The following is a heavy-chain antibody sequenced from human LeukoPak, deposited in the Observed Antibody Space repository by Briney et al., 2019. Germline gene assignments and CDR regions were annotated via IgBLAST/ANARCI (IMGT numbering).Heavy chain of an antibody. J-gene: IGHJ4*02. D-gene: IGHD3-10*01. CDR1: GYSFTSYW. CDR2: IYPGDSDT. CDR3: ARLQKLLWFGDHPDY. Sequence: GESLKISCKGSGYSFTSYWIGWVRQMPGKGLEWMGIIYPGDSDTRYSPSFQGQVTISADKSISTAYLQWSSLKASDTAMYYCARLQKLLWFGDHPDYWGQGTLVTVSS. V-gene: IGHV5-51*01.